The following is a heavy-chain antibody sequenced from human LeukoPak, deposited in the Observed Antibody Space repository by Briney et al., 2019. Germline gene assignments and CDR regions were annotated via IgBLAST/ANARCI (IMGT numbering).Heavy chain of an antibody. CDR1: GFTFSTYW. Sequence: PGGSLRLSCAASGFTFSTYWMYWVRQAPGKGLVWVSRINTDGSITNYADSVKGRFTISRDNSKNTVNLQMSSLRAEDTAVYYCAKKYYFGSGAYGYFDPWGQGTLVTVSS. J-gene: IGHJ4*02. CDR2: INTDGSIT. D-gene: IGHD3-10*01. CDR3: AKKYYFGSGAYGYFDP. V-gene: IGHV3-74*01.